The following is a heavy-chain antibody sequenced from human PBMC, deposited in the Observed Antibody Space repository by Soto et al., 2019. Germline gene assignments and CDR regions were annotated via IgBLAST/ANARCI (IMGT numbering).Heavy chain of an antibody. V-gene: IGHV4-39*01. CDR1: GASMRTGSYS. Sequence: SETLSLTCTVSGASMRTGSYSWDWIRQPPGKGLESIGNIFYSGSTSYNPSLKSRVTISVDTSKNQFSLKLSSVTAADTAVYYCARGRAVTGGWLDPWGQGTLVTVSS. CDR2: IFYSGST. D-gene: IGHD1-26*01. CDR3: ARGRAVTGGWLDP. J-gene: IGHJ5*02.